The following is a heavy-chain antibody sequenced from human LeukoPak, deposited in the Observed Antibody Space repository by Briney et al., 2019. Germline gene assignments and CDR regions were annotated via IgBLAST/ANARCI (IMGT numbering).Heavy chain of an antibody. V-gene: IGHV3-21*01. CDR1: GFTFSSYS. CDR3: AREVGEGFEY. Sequence: GGSLRLSCAASGFTFSSYSMNWVRQAPGKGLEWVSSIGTRSSSIYYADSVKGRFTISRDNAKNSLYLQMNSLRAEDTAAYYCAREVGEGFEYWGQGTLVTVSS. D-gene: IGHD3-10*01. CDR2: IGTRSSSI. J-gene: IGHJ4*02.